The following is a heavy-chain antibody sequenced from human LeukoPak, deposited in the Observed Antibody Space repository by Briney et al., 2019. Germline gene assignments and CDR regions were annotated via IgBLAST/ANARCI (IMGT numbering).Heavy chain of an antibody. CDR1: GGSISSYY. Sequence: SETLSLTCTDSGGSISSYYWRWIRQPPGKGLEWIGYIYYSGSTNYNPSLKSRVTISVDTSKNQFSLKLSSVTAADTAVYYCATLETGEGAFDIWGQGTMVTVSS. J-gene: IGHJ3*02. CDR3: ATLETGEGAFDI. D-gene: IGHD3-10*01. V-gene: IGHV4-59*01. CDR2: IYYSGST.